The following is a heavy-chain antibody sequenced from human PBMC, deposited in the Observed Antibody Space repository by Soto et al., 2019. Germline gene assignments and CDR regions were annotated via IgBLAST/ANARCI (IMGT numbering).Heavy chain of an antibody. CDR2: ISGSGGST. D-gene: IGHD4-17*01. V-gene: IGHV3-23*01. CDR3: ARDPFYGDYYYYYMDV. CDR1: GFTFSSYA. Sequence: GGSLRLSCAASGFTFSSYAMSWVRQAPGKGLEWVSVISGSGGSTYYADSVKGRFTISRDNSKNTLYLQINSLRAEDTAVYYCARDPFYGDYYYYYMDVWGKGTTVTVSS. J-gene: IGHJ6*03.